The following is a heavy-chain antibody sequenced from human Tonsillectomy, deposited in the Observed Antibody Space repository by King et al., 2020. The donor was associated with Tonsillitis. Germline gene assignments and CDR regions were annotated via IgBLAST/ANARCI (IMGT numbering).Heavy chain of an antibody. CDR2: ICWNSGNI. Sequence: VQLVESGGGLGQPGRSLRLSCAASGFTFDDYAMHWVRQAPGKGLECVSGICWNSGNIGYADSVKGRCTISRDNAKNSLYLQMNSLRAEDTALYYCAKETIAAAGDFDYWGQGTLVTVSS. CDR3: AKETIAAAGDFDY. CDR1: GFTFDDYA. D-gene: IGHD6-13*01. V-gene: IGHV3-9*01. J-gene: IGHJ4*02.